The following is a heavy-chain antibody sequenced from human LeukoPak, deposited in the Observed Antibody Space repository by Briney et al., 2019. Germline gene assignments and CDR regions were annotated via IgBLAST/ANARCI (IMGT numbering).Heavy chain of an antibody. Sequence: ASVKVSCKASGYTFTSYDINWVRQATGQGLEWMGWMNPNSGNTGYAQKFQGRVTITRNTSISTAYMELSSLRSEDTAVYYCARGQRSVLWFGELKYIPNLHYWGQGTLVTVSS. CDR1: GYTFTSYD. CDR2: MNPNSGNT. CDR3: ARGQRSVLWFGELKYIPNLHY. J-gene: IGHJ4*02. D-gene: IGHD3-10*01. V-gene: IGHV1-8*03.